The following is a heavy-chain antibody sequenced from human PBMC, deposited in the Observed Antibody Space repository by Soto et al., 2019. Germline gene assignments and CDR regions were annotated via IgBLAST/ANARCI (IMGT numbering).Heavy chain of an antibody. CDR1: GGSVSSESHY. CDR2: VFYTGFT. Sequence: SETLSLTCTVSGGSVSSESHYWSWIRQPPGKGLEWIGSVFYTGFTSYNPSLESRVSVSVDTSKNQFSLKVSGVSAADTAVYYCATSQKGYNWNYFDHWGQGALVTVSS. D-gene: IGHD1-20*01. J-gene: IGHJ4*02. V-gene: IGHV4-39*01. CDR3: ATSQKGYNWNYFDH.